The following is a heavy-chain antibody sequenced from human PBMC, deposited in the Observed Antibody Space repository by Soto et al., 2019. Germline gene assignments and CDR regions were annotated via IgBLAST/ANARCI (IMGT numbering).Heavy chain of an antibody. CDR2: IYYSEST. J-gene: IGHJ4*02. CDR3: ARDRTRDGYNLFDY. D-gene: IGHD5-12*01. V-gene: IGHV4-59*01. Sequence: SETLSLTCTVSGGSISSYYWSWIRQPPGKGLEWIGYIYYSESTNYNPSLKSRVAISVDTSKNQFSLKLSSVAAADTAVYYCARDRTRDGYNLFDYWGQGTLVTVSS. CDR1: GGSISSYY.